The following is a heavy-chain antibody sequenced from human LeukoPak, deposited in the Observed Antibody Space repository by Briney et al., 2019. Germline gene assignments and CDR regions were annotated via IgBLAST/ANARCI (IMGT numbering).Heavy chain of an antibody. CDR3: ARGEGQPEDYYYYYMDV. J-gene: IGHJ6*03. CDR2: TYYRSKWYN. CDR1: GDSVSSNSAA. V-gene: IGHV6-1*01. Sequence: SQTLSLTCAISGDSVSSNSAAWNWIRQSPSRGLEWLGRTYYRSKWYNDYAVSVRSRIIINPDTSKNQFSLQLNSVTPEDTAVYYCARGEGQPEDYYYYYMDVWGKGTTATVSS. D-gene: IGHD6-13*01.